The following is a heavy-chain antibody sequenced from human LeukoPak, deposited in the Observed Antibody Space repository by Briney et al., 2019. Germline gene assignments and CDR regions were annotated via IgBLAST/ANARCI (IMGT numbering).Heavy chain of an antibody. CDR3: ARHTGIEVGGTVDY. CDR2: MSHSGTT. Sequence: SETLSLTCTVSGGSTSSYIYYWGWIRQPPGKGMEWIGSMSHSGTTYYNPSLKGRVTMSVDTSKNHFSLRLSSVTAADTAMYHCARHTGIEVGGTVDYWGQGTLVTVSS. J-gene: IGHJ4*02. CDR1: GGSTSSYIYY. D-gene: IGHD6-19*01. V-gene: IGHV4-39*01.